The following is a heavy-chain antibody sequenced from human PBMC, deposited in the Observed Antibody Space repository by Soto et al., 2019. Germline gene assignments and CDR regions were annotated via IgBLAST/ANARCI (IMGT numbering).Heavy chain of an antibody. CDR3: ARGPVVTPFVDY. V-gene: IGHV4-61*01. CDR2: IYYSGST. CDR1: GGSVTSGNYY. Sequence: SETLSLTCTVSGGSVTSGNYYWSWIRQPPGKGLEWIGHIYYSGSTNYNPSLKSRVTISVDASKNQFSLKLSSVTAADTGIYYCARGPVVTPFVDYWGQGTLVTVSS. J-gene: IGHJ4*02. D-gene: IGHD2-21*02.